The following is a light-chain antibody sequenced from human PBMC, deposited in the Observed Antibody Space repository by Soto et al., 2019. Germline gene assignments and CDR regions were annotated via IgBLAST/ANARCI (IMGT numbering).Light chain of an antibody. CDR2: GAS. CDR3: QQYGSSQWT. J-gene: IGKJ1*01. Sequence: EVVLTQSPGTLSLSPGERATLSCRASQSVSSGYLAWYQQTPGQAPRRLIYGASSRDTGIPDRFSGSGSGTDFTLTISRLEPEDFAVDYCQQYGSSQWTLGQGTKVEVK. CDR1: QSVSSGY. V-gene: IGKV3-20*01.